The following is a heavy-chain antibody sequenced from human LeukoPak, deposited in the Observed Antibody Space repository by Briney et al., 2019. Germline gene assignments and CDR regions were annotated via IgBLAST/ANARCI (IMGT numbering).Heavy chain of an antibody. CDR3: ARGGGGNALDY. J-gene: IGHJ4*02. V-gene: IGHV4-31*03. Sequence: SETLSLTCTVSGDSIGSGCYYWSWIRQHPGMSLEQIGYIYYSGNTYYSPSLRSRVTISVDTSQNQFSLKLRSVTAADTAVYYCARGGGGNALDYWGQGTLVTVSS. CDR1: GDSIGSGCYY. D-gene: IGHD4-23*01. CDR2: IYYSGNT.